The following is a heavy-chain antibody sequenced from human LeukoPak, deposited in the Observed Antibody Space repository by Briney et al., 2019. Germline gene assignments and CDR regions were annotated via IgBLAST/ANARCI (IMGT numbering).Heavy chain of an antibody. D-gene: IGHD3-10*01. CDR3: ARVYGSGSYVPNWFDP. J-gene: IGHJ5*02. Sequence: GESLKIPCKGSGYSFTSYRIGWVRQMPGKGLEWMGIIYPGDSDTRYSPSFQGQVTISADKSISTTYVQWSGLKASDTAMYYCARVYGSGSYVPNWFDPWGQGTLVTVSS. CDR1: GYSFTSYR. V-gene: IGHV5-51*01. CDR2: IYPGDSDT.